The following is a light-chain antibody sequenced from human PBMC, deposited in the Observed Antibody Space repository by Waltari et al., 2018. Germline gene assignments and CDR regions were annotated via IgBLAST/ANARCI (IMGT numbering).Light chain of an antibody. J-gene: IGKJ4*01. CDR2: EAS. CDR3: QQYNSYSLLT. Sequence: DIRMTQSPSTLSASAGDRVIISCRASQSISKWLAWYQQKPGNAPKLLIYEASTLQSGVPSRVSGTGSGTDFTLTISSLQPDDFATYYCQQYNSYSLLTFGGGTKVEIK. V-gene: IGKV1-5*03. CDR1: QSISKW.